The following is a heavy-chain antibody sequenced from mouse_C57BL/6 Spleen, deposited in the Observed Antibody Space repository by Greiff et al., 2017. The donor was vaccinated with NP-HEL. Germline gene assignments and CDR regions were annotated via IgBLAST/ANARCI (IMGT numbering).Heavy chain of an antibody. J-gene: IGHJ4*01. CDR1: GYTFTTYP. CDR2: FHPYNDDT. Sequence: QVQLKESGAELVKPGASVKMSCKASGYTFTTYPIEWMKQNHGKSLEWIGNFHPYNDDTKYNEKFKGKATLTVEKSSSTVYLELSRLTSDDSAVYYCARRGFYYYGSSYDYAMDYWGQGTSVTVSS. CDR3: ARRGFYYYGSSYDYAMDY. D-gene: IGHD1-1*01. V-gene: IGHV1-47*01.